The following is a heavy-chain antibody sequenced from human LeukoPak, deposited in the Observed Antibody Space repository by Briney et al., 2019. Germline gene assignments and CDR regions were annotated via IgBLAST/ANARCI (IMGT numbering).Heavy chain of an antibody. D-gene: IGHD2-15*01. CDR3: ASTQGAYCSGGSCYSGWFDP. J-gene: IGHJ5*02. CDR2: ISAYNGNT. Sequence: ASVKVSCKASGYTFTSYGINWVRQAPGQGLEWMGWISAYNGNTKHAQKLQGRVTMTTDTSTSTAYMELRSLRSDDTAVYYCASTQGAYCSGGSCYSGWFDPWGQGTLVTVSS. CDR1: GYTFTSYG. V-gene: IGHV1-18*01.